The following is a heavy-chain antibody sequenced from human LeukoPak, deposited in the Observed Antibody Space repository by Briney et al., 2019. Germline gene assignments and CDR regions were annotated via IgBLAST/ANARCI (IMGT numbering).Heavy chain of an antibody. CDR2: INHSGST. J-gene: IGHJ4*02. Sequence: SETLSLTCAVYGGSFGGYYWSWIRQPPGKGLEWIGDINHSGSTNYNPSLKSRITISVDTSKNQFSLKLSSVTAADTAVYYCARERVTMVLLKNGDFDYWGQGTLVTVSS. V-gene: IGHV4-34*01. CDR1: GGSFGGYY. D-gene: IGHD3-10*01. CDR3: ARERVTMVLLKNGDFDY.